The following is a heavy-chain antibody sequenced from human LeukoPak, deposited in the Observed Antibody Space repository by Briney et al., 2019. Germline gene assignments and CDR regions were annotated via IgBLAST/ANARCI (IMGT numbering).Heavy chain of an antibody. CDR1: GFTFSSYS. D-gene: IGHD2-2*02. Sequence: GGSLRLSCAASGFTFSSYSMNWVRQAPGKGLEWVSSISSSSSYIYYADSVKGRFTISRDNAKNSLYLQMNSLRAEDTAVYYCAGDFTSAYTIDYWGQGTLVTVSS. V-gene: IGHV3-21*01. J-gene: IGHJ4*02. CDR2: ISSSSSYI. CDR3: AGDFTSAYTIDY.